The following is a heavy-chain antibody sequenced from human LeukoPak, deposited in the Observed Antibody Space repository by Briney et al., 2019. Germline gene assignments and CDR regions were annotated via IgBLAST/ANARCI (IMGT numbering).Heavy chain of an antibody. CDR2: ISWYSGSI. CDR3: AKGSCGADCYPDS. CDR1: GFSFDDFG. Sequence: GGSLRLSCAASGFSFDDFGMHWVRQAPGKGLEWVSGISWYSGSIAYADSVKGRFTISRDNAKNSLFLQMSSLRTEDTAFYYCAKGSCGADCYPDSWGQGTLVTVSS. D-gene: IGHD2-21*02. V-gene: IGHV3-9*01. J-gene: IGHJ4*02.